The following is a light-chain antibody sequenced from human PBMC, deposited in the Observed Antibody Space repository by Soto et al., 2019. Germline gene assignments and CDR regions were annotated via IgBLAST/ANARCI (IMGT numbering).Light chain of an antibody. CDR3: QQYGSSPLT. CDR1: QSVSSSY. CDR2: GAS. V-gene: IGKV3-20*01. J-gene: IGKJ1*01. Sequence: EIVLTQSPATLSLSPGERATLSCRASQSVSSSYLAWYQQKPRQAPRLLIYGASSRATGIPDRFSGSGSGTDFTLTISRLEPEDFAVYYCQQYGSSPLTFGQGTKVEIK.